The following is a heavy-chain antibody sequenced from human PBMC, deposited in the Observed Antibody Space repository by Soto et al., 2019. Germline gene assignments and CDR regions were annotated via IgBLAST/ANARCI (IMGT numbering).Heavy chain of an antibody. J-gene: IGHJ6*02. CDR1: GGSISSSSYY. V-gene: IGHV4-39*01. D-gene: IGHD3-10*02. Sequence: PSETLSLTCTVSGGSISSSSYYWGWIRQPPGKGLEWIGSIYYSGSTYYNPSLKSRVTISVDTSKNQFSLKLSSVTAADTAVYYWALFGEDYYYGMDVWGQGTAVTVSS. CDR3: ALFGEDYYYGMDV. CDR2: IYYSGST.